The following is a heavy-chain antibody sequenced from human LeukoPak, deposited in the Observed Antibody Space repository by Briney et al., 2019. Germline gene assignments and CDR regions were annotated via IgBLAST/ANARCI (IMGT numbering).Heavy chain of an antibody. Sequence: GGSLRLSCAASGFTLSSYGMHWVRKAPGKGLEWVAVIWYDGSNKYYADSVKGRFTISRDNSKNTLYLQMNSLRAEDTAVYYCARDHYDSSGYYLGFDYWGQGTLVTVSS. V-gene: IGHV3-33*01. CDR1: GFTLSSYG. CDR2: IWYDGSNK. CDR3: ARDHYDSSGYYLGFDY. D-gene: IGHD3-22*01. J-gene: IGHJ4*02.